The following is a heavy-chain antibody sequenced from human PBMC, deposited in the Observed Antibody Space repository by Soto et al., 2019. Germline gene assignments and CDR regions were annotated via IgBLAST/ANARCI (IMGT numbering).Heavy chain of an antibody. V-gene: IGHV3-9*01. D-gene: IGHD7-27*01. J-gene: IGHJ4*02. CDR2: VSWNSGSV. CDR3: AKETQANLGTGGFDF. CDR1: GFTFDDYA. Sequence: LRLSCAASGFTFDDYAMHWVRQAPGKGLEWVSGVSWNSGSVDYADSVKGRFTISRDNAKNSLYLQINSLRTEDTALYYCAKETQANLGTGGFDFWGQGTLVTVSS.